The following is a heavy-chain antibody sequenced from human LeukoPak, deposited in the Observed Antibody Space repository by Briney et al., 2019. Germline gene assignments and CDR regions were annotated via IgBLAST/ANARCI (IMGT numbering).Heavy chain of an antibody. Sequence: GGSLRLSCAASGFTFSSYSMTWVRQAPGKGLEWVSSISSSSSYIYYADSVKGRFTISRDNSKNTLYLQMNSLRAEDTAVYYCARDQTYYDFWSGSFYYFDYWGQGTLVTASS. J-gene: IGHJ4*02. CDR3: ARDQTYYDFWSGSFYYFDY. CDR2: ISSSSSYI. D-gene: IGHD3-3*01. V-gene: IGHV3-21*01. CDR1: GFTFSSYS.